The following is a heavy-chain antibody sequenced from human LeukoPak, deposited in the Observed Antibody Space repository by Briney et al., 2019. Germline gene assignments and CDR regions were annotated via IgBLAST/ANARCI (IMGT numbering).Heavy chain of an antibody. J-gene: IGHJ4*02. CDR1: GFTVGSNY. Sequence: PGGSLRLSCAASGFTVGSNYVSWVRQAPGKGLEWVSVIYSGGSTNYADSVKDRFTLSRDNSRNTVHLQMNSLRAEDTAVYYCARDPYFGYGLDYWGQGTLVTVSS. D-gene: IGHD5-18*01. CDR3: ARDPYFGYGLDY. V-gene: IGHV3-66*01. CDR2: IYSGGST.